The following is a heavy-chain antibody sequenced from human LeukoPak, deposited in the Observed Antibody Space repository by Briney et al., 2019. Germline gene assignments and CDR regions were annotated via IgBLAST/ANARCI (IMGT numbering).Heavy chain of an antibody. V-gene: IGHV3-21*01. CDR2: ISSGSGSI. D-gene: IGHD6-19*01. CDR1: GFTFSIYT. Sequence: GGSLRLSCAASGFTFSIYTMNRVRQAPGKGLEWVSSISSGSGSIYYADSVKGRFTISRDNAKNSLSLQMNSLGAEDTAVYYCARDVLSGCLDYWGQGTLVTVSS. J-gene: IGHJ4*02. CDR3: ARDVLSGCLDY.